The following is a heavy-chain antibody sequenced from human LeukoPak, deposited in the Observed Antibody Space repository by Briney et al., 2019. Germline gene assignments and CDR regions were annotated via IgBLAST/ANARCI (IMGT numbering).Heavy chain of an antibody. D-gene: IGHD3-22*01. J-gene: IGHJ3*02. V-gene: IGHV5-51*01. CDR3: ARSYDSSGSPDPDAFDI. Sequence: GESLKISCKGSGYSFTNYWIGWVRQVPGKDREWMGIIYPSDSDTRYSPSFQGQVTISADKSISTAYLQWSSLKASDTAMYYCARSYDSSGSPDPDAFDIWGQGTMVTVSS. CDR1: GYSFTNYW. CDR2: IYPSDSDT.